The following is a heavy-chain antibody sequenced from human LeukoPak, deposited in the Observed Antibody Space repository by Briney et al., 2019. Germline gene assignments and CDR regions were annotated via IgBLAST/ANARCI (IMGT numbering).Heavy chain of an antibody. CDR2: IYTSGST. V-gene: IGHV4-4*07. Sequence: SETLSLTCTVSGGSISSYYWSWIRQPAGKGLEWIGRIYTSGSTNYNPSLKSRVTMSVDTSKNQFSLKLSPVTAADTAVYYCARDQARSGLYYYMDVWGKGTTVTVSS. D-gene: IGHD3-10*01. CDR1: GGSISSYY. CDR3: ARDQARSGLYYYMDV. J-gene: IGHJ6*03.